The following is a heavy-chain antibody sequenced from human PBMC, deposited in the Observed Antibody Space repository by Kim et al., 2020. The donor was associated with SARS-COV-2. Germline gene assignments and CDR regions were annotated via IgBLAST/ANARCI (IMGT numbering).Heavy chain of an antibody. CDR3: AKDEGYYYGSGSYYYYYGMDV. Sequence: GGSLRLSCAASGFTFSSYGMHWVRQAPGKGLEWVAVIWYDGSNKYYADSVKGRFTISRDNSKNTLYLQMNSLRAEDTAVYYCAKDEGYYYGSGSYYYYYGMDVWGQGTTVTVSS. V-gene: IGHV3-33*06. J-gene: IGHJ6*02. CDR1: GFTFSSYG. CDR2: IWYDGSNK. D-gene: IGHD3-10*01.